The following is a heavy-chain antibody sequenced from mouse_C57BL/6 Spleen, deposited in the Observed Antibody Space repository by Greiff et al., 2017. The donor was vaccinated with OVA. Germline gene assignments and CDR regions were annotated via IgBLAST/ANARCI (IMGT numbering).Heavy chain of an antibody. V-gene: IGHV1-82*01. CDR3: ARQGTTVFDY. Sequence: QVQLQQSGPELVKPGASVKISCKASGYAFSSSWMNWVKQRPGKGLEWIGRIYPGDGDTNYNGKFKGKATLTADKSSSTAYMQLSSLTSEDSAVYFCARQGTTVFDYWGKGTTLTVSS. J-gene: IGHJ2*01. CDR1: GYAFSSSW. D-gene: IGHD1-1*01. CDR2: IYPGDGDT.